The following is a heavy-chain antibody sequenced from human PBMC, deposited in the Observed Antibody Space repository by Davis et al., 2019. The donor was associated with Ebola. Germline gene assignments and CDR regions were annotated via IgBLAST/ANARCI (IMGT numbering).Heavy chain of an antibody. D-gene: IGHD6-13*01. CDR2: TYYRSKWYI. CDR1: GVSVLSNSTA. V-gene: IGHV6-1*01. CDR3: ARGRSWPLDS. Sequence: SQTLSLTCAISGVSVLSNSTAWNWIRRSPSRGLEWLGRTYYRSKWYIDYEFSVKSRITINPDTSKNQFSLQLNSVTPEDTAVYYCARGRSWPLDSWGQGTLVTVSS. J-gene: IGHJ4*02.